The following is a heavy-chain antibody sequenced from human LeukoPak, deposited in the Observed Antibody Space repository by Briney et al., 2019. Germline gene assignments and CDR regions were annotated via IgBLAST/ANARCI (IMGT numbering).Heavy chain of an antibody. J-gene: IGHJ4*02. CDR3: ARGNYDFWSGTTNYYFDY. CDR2: IYYSGST. V-gene: IGHV4-31*03. CDR1: GGSISSGGYY. D-gene: IGHD3-3*01. Sequence: SETLSLTCTVSGGSISSGGYYRSWIRQHPGKGLEWIGYIYYSGSTYYNPSLKSRVTISVDTSKKQFALKLSSVTAADTAVYYCARGNYDFWSGTTNYYFDYWGQGTLVTVSS.